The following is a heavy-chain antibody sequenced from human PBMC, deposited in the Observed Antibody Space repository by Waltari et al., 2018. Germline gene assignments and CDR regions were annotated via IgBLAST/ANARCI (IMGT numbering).Heavy chain of an antibody. CDR1: GGTFSSYA. CDR2: IIPIFGTA. Sequence: QVQLVQSGAEVKKPGSSVKVSCKASGGTFSSYAISWVRQAPGPRLEWMGGIIPIFGTANYAQKFQGRVTITTDESTSTAYMELSSLRSEDTAVYYCASPSAATTPGLRKYYMDVWGKGTTVTVSS. V-gene: IGHV1-69*05. CDR3: ASPSAATTPGLRKYYMDV. D-gene: IGHD2-15*01. J-gene: IGHJ6*03.